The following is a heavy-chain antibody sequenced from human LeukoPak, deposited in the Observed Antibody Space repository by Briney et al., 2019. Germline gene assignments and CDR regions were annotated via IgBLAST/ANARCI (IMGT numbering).Heavy chain of an antibody. CDR1: GGTFSSYA. J-gene: IGHJ3*02. CDR2: RIPSFGTA. Sequence: SVKVSCKASGGTFSSYAFCWVRQAPGQGLEWMGGRIPSFGTANHAQKCQGRVTITADESTSTAYMKLSSLRSEDTDVYYCALVTTFGPAGAFDIWGQGTMVTVSS. CDR3: ALVTTFGPAGAFDI. D-gene: IGHD3-16*01. V-gene: IGHV1-69*01.